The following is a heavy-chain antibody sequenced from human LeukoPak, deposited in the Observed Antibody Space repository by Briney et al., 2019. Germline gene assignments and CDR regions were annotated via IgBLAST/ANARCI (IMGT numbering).Heavy chain of an antibody. Sequence: GRSLRLSCAASGFTFSSYGMNWVRQAPGKGLEWVAVIRYDGSNKYYGDSVKGRFTISRDNSKNTLYLQMNSLRAEDTAVYYCASHVEGYCSGGSCSSFDYWGQGTLVTVSS. J-gene: IGHJ4*02. CDR3: ASHVEGYCSGGSCSSFDY. CDR2: IRYDGSNK. D-gene: IGHD2-15*01. CDR1: GFTFSSYG. V-gene: IGHV3-33*01.